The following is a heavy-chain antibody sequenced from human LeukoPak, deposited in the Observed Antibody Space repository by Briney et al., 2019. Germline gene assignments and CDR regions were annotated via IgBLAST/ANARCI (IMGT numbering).Heavy chain of an antibody. Sequence: ASVKVSCKASGYIFTSYGISWVRQAPGQGLEWMGWISAYNGDTNYAQKLQGRVTMTRDTSTSTAYMELRSLRSDDTAVYYCARVAPREYCSGGRCYGWFDPRGQGTLVTVSS. J-gene: IGHJ5*02. CDR2: ISAYNGDT. V-gene: IGHV1-18*04. CDR3: ARVAPREYCSGGRCYGWFDP. D-gene: IGHD2-15*01. CDR1: GYIFTSYG.